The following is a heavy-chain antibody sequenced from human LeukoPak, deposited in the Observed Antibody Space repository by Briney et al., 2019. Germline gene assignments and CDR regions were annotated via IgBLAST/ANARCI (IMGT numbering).Heavy chain of an antibody. CDR2: ISGSGGST. V-gene: IGHV3-23*01. D-gene: IGHD3-10*01. J-gene: IGHJ6*02. CDR3: AKTGVGAITYYYYGMDV. Sequence: GGSLRLSCAASGFTFSSYAMSWVRQAPGKGLEWVSAISGSGGSTYYADSVKGRFTISRDNSKNTLYLQMNSLRAEDTAVYYCAKTGVGAITYYYYGMDVWGQGTPVTVSS. CDR1: GFTFSSYA.